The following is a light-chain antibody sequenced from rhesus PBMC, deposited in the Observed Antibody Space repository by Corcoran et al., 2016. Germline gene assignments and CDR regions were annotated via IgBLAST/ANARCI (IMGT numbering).Light chain of an antibody. Sequence: HVILTQSPATLSLSPGERATLSCRASQSVSRSLAWYQQKPGQAPKLLIYGESSRATGIPARFSGRWSGTESTLTISSLEPEEFAVYYCQKYSSSPFTFGPGTKLDIK. CDR1: QSVSRS. V-gene: IGKV3-53*01. CDR2: GES. CDR3: QKYSSSPFT. J-gene: IGKJ3*01.